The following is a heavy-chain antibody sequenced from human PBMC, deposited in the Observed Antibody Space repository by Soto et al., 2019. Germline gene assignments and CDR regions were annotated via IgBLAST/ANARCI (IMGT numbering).Heavy chain of an antibody. Sequence: QVQLQQWGAGLVKPSETLSLSCAVYGQSFSGHSWAWIRQPTGKGLEWIGEINESGSTYYNPSLKSRVTISTATSKNQFSLKLSSVSAADTAAYFCARGSGIVALPGELEDVKYDYWGQGTLVNVSS. CDR1: GQSFSGHS. D-gene: IGHD1-1*01. J-gene: IGHJ4*02. CDR2: INESGST. V-gene: IGHV4-34*01. CDR3: ARGSGIVALPGELEDVKYDY.